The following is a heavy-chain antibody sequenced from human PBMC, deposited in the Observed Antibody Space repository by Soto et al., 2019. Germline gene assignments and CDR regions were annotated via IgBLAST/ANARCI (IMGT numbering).Heavy chain of an antibody. CDR1: RDTFTSYG. CDR2: ISAYNGNT. J-gene: IGHJ4*02. V-gene: IGHV1-8*02. D-gene: IGHD5-12*01. CDR3: ARARYTKYDYDY. Sequence: ASVKVSCKASRDTFTSYGISWVRQAPGQGLEWMGWISAYNGNTGYAQKFQGRVTMTRNTSISTAYMELSSLRSEDTAVYYCARARYTKYDYDYWGQGTLVTAPQ.